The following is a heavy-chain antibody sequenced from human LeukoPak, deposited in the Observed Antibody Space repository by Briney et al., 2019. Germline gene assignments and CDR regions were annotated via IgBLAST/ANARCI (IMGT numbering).Heavy chain of an antibody. D-gene: IGHD6-6*01. Sequence: ASVKVSCKASGYTFTSYYMHWVRQAPGQGLEWMGWINSNSGGTSYAQKFQGRVTLTRDTPTRTAFMELNRLTSDDTAVYYCARTSIAARRADFDYWGQGTLVTVSS. CDR2: INSNSGGT. CDR3: ARTSIAARRADFDY. CDR1: GYTFTSYY. J-gene: IGHJ4*02. V-gene: IGHV1-2*02.